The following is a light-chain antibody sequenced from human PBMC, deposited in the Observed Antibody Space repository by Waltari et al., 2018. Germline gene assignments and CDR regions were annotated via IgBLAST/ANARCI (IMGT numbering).Light chain of an antibody. CDR1: SSDVGGYNY. CDR3: SSFTTSSTYV. V-gene: IGLV2-14*03. J-gene: IGLJ1*01. Sequence: QSAPTQPASVSGSPGQSITISCSGSSSDVGGYNYVSWYQQHPDKVPKLLIYDVTYRPSGVSNRFSGSKSGNTASLTISGLQAEDEADYYCSSFTTSSTYVFGTGTRVTVL. CDR2: DVT.